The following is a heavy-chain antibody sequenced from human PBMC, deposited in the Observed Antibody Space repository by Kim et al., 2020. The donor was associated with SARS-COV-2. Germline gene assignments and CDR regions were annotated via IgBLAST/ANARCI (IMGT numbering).Heavy chain of an antibody. Sequence: SYRTEKAATVKGRFTISRDDSKNSLYLQLNSLKTADTAVYFCTRDRAGAGDYWGQGTLVTVSS. CDR2: SYRT. D-gene: IGHD3-10*01. V-gene: IGHV3-72*01. J-gene: IGHJ4*02. CDR3: TRDRAGAGDY.